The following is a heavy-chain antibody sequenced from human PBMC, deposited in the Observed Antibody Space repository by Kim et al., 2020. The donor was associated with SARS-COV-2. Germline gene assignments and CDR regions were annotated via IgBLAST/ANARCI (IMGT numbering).Heavy chain of an antibody. CDR1: GFTFSSYA. CDR3: AKDQTWGSEYSSSGEAFDI. V-gene: IGHV3-23*01. J-gene: IGHJ3*02. D-gene: IGHD6-6*01. CDR2: ISGSGGST. Sequence: GGSLRLSCAASGFTFSSYAMSWVRQAPGKGLEWVSAISGSGGSTYYADSVKGRFTISRDNSKNTLYLQMNSLRAEDTAVYYCAKDQTWGSEYSSSGEAFDIWGQGTMVTVSS.